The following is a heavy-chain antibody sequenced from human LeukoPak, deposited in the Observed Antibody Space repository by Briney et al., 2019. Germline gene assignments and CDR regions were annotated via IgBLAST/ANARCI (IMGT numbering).Heavy chain of an antibody. CDR2: IYHTGAT. J-gene: IGHJ1*01. D-gene: IGHD3-22*01. CDR3: ARAVDSSAFSPFQH. Sequence: SGTLSLTCAVSGGSISSSNWWSWVRQPPGKGLEWIGEIYHTGATYYNPSLKSRVTISLDTSKNQFSLKLKSVTAADTAVYYCARAVDSSAFSPFQHWGQGTLVTVSS. CDR1: GGSISSSNW. V-gene: IGHV4-4*02.